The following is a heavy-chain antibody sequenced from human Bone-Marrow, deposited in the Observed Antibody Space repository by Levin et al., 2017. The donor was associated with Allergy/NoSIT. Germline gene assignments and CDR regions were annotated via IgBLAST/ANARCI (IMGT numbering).Heavy chain of an antibody. J-gene: IGHJ4*02. D-gene: IGHD6-19*01. V-gene: IGHV3-30-3*01. CDR2: ISSDGSTN. CDR1: GFTFSTYA. Sequence: SCAASGFTFSTYAMHWVRQAPGKGLQWVALISSDGSTNYYADSVKGRFTISRDDSKSTLFLQMNSLREEDTAVYYCARDLTYTSGWLDYWGQGTLVTVSS. CDR3: ARDLTYTSGWLDY.